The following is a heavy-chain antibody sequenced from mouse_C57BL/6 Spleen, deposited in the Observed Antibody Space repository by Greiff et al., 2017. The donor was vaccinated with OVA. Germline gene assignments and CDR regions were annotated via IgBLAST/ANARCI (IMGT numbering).Heavy chain of an antibody. CDR3: ARGKSGCVGFDY. D-gene: IGHD1-3*01. Sequence: VQLQQSGPELVKPGASVKLSCKASGYAFSSSWMNWVKQRPGKGLEWIGRIYPGDGDTNYNGKFKGKATLTADKSSSTAYMQLSSLTSEDSAVYFCARGKSGCVGFDYWGKGTLVTVSA. V-gene: IGHV1-82*01. CDR1: GYAFSSSW. J-gene: IGHJ3*01. CDR2: IYPGDGDT.